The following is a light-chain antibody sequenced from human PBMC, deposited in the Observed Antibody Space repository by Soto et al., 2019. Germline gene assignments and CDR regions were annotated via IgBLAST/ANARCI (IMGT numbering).Light chain of an antibody. CDR2: GTS. Sequence: QSVLTQPPSVSGAPGQRVTISCTGSSSNIGAGYDVHWYQQLPGTAPKLLIYGTSNRPSGVPDRFSGSKSGTSASLAITGLQAEDEADYYCQSYDSSLIYVFGTGTKLTVL. J-gene: IGLJ1*01. CDR1: SSNIGAGYD. V-gene: IGLV1-40*01. CDR3: QSYDSSLIYV.